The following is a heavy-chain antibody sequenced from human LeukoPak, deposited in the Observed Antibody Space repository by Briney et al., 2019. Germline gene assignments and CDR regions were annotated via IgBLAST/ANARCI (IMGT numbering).Heavy chain of an antibody. D-gene: IGHD1-26*01. Sequence: SGGSLRLSCAASGFTFSSYAMSWVRQAPGKGLEWVSAISGSGGSTYYADSVKGRFTISRDNSKNTLYLQMNSLRAEDTAVYYCAKNARSGSYDPYYFDYWGQGTLVTVSS. V-gene: IGHV3-23*01. CDR3: AKNARSGSYDPYYFDY. CDR1: GFTFSSYA. J-gene: IGHJ4*02. CDR2: ISGSGGST.